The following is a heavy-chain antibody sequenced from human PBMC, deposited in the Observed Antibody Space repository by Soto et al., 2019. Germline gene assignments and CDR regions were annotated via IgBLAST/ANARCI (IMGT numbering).Heavy chain of an antibody. CDR2: ISSGRGTV. CDR1: GFPFSSYN. J-gene: IGHJ2*01. V-gene: IGHV3-48*02. D-gene: IGHD6-19*01. Sequence: EVQLVESGGGLVQPGGSLRLSCAASGFPFSSYNMNWVRKAPGQGLAWVSYISSGRGTVYYADSVKGGFTISRDNAKTSLCLQTNSLRDEDTAVYYCARLYGAVAGLYWYFDLLVRGTLVTFSS. CDR3: ARLYGAVAGLYWYFDL.